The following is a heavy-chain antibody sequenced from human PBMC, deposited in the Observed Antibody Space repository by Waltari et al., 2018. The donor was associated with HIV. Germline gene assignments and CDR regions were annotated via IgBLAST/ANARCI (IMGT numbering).Heavy chain of an antibody. Sequence: QVQLAVSGGGVVQPGRPLRLPCVVSGFIFNKFGLHWVRQKPGKGLEWVAAIWYDGGNEYYADSVKGRFTISRDNSKNTLYLQMNSLRAEDTAVYYCARDWTITATTRVDFWGPGTLVTVSS. J-gene: IGHJ4*03. CDR3: ARDWTITATTRVDF. D-gene: IGHD1-20*01. V-gene: IGHV3-33*01. CDR2: IWYDGGNE. CDR1: GFIFNKFG.